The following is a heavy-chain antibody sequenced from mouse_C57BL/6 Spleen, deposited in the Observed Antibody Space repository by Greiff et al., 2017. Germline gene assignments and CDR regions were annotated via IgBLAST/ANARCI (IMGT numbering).Heavy chain of an antibody. Sequence: SGTVLARPGASVKMSCKTSGYTFTSYWMHWVKQRPGQGLEWIGAIYPGNSDTRYNQKFKGKAKLTAVTSASTAYMELSSLTNEDSAVYYCTRNYGSLGAMDDWGQGTSVTVSS. J-gene: IGHJ4*01. D-gene: IGHD1-1*01. V-gene: IGHV1-5*01. CDR2: IYPGNSDT. CDR1: GYTFTSYW. CDR3: TRNYGSLGAMDD.